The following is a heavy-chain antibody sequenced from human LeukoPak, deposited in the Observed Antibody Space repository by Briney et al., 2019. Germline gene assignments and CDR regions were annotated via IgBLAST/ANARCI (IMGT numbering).Heavy chain of an antibody. Sequence: ASVKVSCKASGYTFTGYYMHWVRQAPGQGLEWMGWINPNSGGTNYAQKFQGWVTMTRDTSISTAYMELSRLRSDDTAVYYCARDFYYDSGSGAFDIWGQGTMVTVSS. CDR1: GYTFTGYY. J-gene: IGHJ3*02. V-gene: IGHV1-2*04. CDR2: INPNSGGT. CDR3: ARDFYYDSGSGAFDI. D-gene: IGHD3-22*01.